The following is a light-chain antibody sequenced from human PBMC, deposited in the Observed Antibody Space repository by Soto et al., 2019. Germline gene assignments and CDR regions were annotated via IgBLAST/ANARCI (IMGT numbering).Light chain of an antibody. CDR2: DST. Sequence: PGERATLSCRASQSIHTSLAWYQQKPGQPPRLVVYDSTLRANGVPARFSGSGSGTEFTLTISSLQSEDFAVYYCQQYKDWPHTFGQGTKV. J-gene: IGKJ1*01. CDR1: QSIHTS. V-gene: IGKV3D-15*01. CDR3: QQYKDWPHT.